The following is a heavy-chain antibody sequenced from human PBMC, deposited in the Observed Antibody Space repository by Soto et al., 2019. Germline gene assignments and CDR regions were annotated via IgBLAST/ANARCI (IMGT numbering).Heavy chain of an antibody. D-gene: IGHD3-3*01. J-gene: IGHJ6*03. CDR3: ARLPFWSGYYTESYYYYYYMDV. CDR1: GYSFTSYW. Sequence: PGESLKISCKGSGYSFTSYWIGWVRQMPGKGLEWMGIIYPGDSDTRYSPSFQGQVTISADKSISTAYLQWSSLKASDTAMYYCARLPFWSGYYTESYYYYYYMDVWGKGTTVTSP. CDR2: IYPGDSDT. V-gene: IGHV5-51*01.